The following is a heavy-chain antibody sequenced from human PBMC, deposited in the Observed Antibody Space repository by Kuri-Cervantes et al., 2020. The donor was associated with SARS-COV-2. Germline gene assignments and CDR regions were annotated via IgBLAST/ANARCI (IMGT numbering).Heavy chain of an antibody. CDR3: ALGYWGSGYPRNYYYMDV. Sequence: ASVKVSCKASGYTFTTSDINWVRQATGQGLEWMGWINPDTGNAGYAQKFQGRVTVTRDTSTSTAFMELSSLRSDDTAVYYCALGYWGSGYPRNYYYMDVWGKGTTVTVSS. D-gene: IGHD3-22*01. CDR2: INPDTGNA. CDR1: GYTFTTSD. J-gene: IGHJ6*03. V-gene: IGHV1-8*02.